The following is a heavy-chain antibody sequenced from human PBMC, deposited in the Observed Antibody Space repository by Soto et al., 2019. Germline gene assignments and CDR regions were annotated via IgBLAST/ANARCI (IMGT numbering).Heavy chain of an antibody. J-gene: IGHJ6*02. V-gene: IGHV3-21*01. Sequence: RLSCAASGITFNSYSMNWVRQAPGKGLEWVSSISSSSSYIYYADSVKGRFTISRDNAKNSLYLQMNSLRAEDTAVYYCAGAGRGGIRFLVWLLSGYYCMDVWGQGTTVTVSS. CDR3: AGAGRGGIRFLVWLLSGYYCMDV. CDR1: GITFNSYS. D-gene: IGHD3-3*01. CDR2: ISSSSSYI.